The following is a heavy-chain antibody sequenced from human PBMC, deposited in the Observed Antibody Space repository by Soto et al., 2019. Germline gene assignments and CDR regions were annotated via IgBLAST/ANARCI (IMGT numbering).Heavy chain of an antibody. D-gene: IGHD2-8*02. CDR2: INPDSGAT. J-gene: IGHJ4*02. CDR1: GYSFTGYY. V-gene: IGHV1-2*02. CDR3: ARGDYGTGGYPFPYFDY. Sequence: HEHLVQSGAEVKTPGASLKVSCKASGYSFTGYYIHWVRQAPGQGLEWMGWINPDSGATNYAQNFQGRVTLTSDTSISTASMDLTSLTSDDTAVYYCARGDYGTGGYPFPYFDYWGEGTQVIVSS.